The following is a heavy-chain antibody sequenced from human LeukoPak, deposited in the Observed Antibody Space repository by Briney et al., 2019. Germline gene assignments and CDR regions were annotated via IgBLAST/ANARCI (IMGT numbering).Heavy chain of an antibody. CDR1: GGSISSGGYY. D-gene: IGHD3-22*01. CDR2: IYYSGST. J-gene: IGHJ5*02. CDR3: ARASSCSPRLGFDP. Sequence: PSETLSLTCTVSGGSISSGGYYWSWIRQHPGTGLEWIGYIYYSGSTYYNPSLKSRLTISLDTSKNQFSLNLSSVTAADTAVYYFARASSCSPRLGFDPWGQGTQVTVSS. V-gene: IGHV4-31*03.